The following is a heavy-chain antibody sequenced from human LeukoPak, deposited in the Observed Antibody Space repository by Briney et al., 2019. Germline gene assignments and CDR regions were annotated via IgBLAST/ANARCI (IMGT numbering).Heavy chain of an antibody. CDR1: GFTFSSDG. V-gene: IGHV3-30*18. D-gene: IGHD4-17*01. CDR3: AKDPSPYGDSKLVT. J-gene: IGHJ5*02. Sequence: GESLRLSCAASGFTFSSDGMHWVRQAPGKGLEWVAVISYDGSNKYYADSVKGRFTISRDNSKNTLYLQMNSLRAEDTAVYYCAKDPSPYGDSKLVTWGQGTLVTVSS. CDR2: ISYDGSNK.